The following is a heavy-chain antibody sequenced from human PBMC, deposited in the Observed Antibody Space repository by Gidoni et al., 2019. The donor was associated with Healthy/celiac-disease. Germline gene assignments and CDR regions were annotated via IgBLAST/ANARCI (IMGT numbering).Heavy chain of an antibody. D-gene: IGHD3-10*01. J-gene: IGHJ5*02. CDR1: GFTFSSYG. V-gene: IGHV3-30*18. CDR3: AKDSTRMVRGEVWFDP. CDR2: ISDDGSNK. Sequence: QVQLVESGGGVVQPGRSLRLSCAASGFTFSSYGMHWVRQAPGKGLGWVAVISDDGSNKYYADSVKGRFTISRDNSKNTLYLQMNSLRAEDTAVYYCAKDSTRMVRGEVWFDPWGQGTLVTVSS.